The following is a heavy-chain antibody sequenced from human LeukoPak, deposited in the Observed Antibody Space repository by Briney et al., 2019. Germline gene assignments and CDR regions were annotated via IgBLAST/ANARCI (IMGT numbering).Heavy chain of an antibody. D-gene: IGHD3-22*01. J-gene: IGHJ4*02. Sequence: GGSLRLSCAASGFIFSIYAMSWVRQAPGKGLQWVSSITSSGDGTYYADSVKGRFTISRDNSENMLYLQMNSLRVEDTAVYFCAKDRPNYYGSNGHYYRRDGDYWGQGTLVTVSS. CDR3: AKDRPNYYGSNGHYYRRDGDY. CDR2: ITSSGDGT. V-gene: IGHV3-23*01. CDR1: GFIFSIYA.